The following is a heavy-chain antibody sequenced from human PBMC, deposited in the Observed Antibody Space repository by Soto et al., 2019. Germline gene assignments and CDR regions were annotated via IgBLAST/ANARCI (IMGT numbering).Heavy chain of an antibody. Sequence: QVLLQESGPGLVKPSQTLSLSCTVSGVSISSGGNCWSWIRQHAGKGLEWIGYICYRGKTYYNPSIKSRFTISVDTSKSQFSLRVTSVAAADTAVYYWARGRYCSDGSCSPFDFWGQGPLVTVSS. CDR3: ARGRYCSDGSCSPFDF. J-gene: IGHJ4*02. CDR2: ICYRGKT. D-gene: IGHD2-15*01. CDR1: GVSISSGGNC. V-gene: IGHV4-31*03.